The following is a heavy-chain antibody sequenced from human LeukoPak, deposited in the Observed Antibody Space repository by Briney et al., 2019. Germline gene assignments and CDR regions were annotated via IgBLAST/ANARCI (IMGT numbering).Heavy chain of an antibody. D-gene: IGHD2-2*02. CDR2: IRYDGSNK. CDR1: GFTFSSYG. Sequence: QSGGSLRLSCAASGFTFSSYGMHWVRQAPGKGLEWVAFIRYDGSNKYYADSVKGRFTISRDNSKNTLYLQMNSLRAEDTAVYYCAKVGEYQLLYDDYWGQGTLVTVSS. V-gene: IGHV3-30*02. CDR3: AKVGEYQLLYDDY. J-gene: IGHJ4*02.